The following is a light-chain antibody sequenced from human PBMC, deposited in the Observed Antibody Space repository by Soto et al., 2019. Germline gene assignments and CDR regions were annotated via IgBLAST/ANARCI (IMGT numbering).Light chain of an antibody. CDR1: QSVSSN. CDR2: GAS. Sequence: EIVMTQSPDTLYVSPGEGATLSCRASQSVSSNLAWYQQKPGQAPRLLIYGASTRATGIPARFSGSGSGTELTLTISSLQSEDFAVYYCQQYNNWPPWTFGQGTKVDIK. V-gene: IGKV3-15*01. CDR3: QQYNNWPPWT. J-gene: IGKJ1*01.